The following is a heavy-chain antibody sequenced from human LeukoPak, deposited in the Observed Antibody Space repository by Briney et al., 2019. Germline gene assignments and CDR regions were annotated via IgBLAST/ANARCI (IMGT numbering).Heavy chain of an antibody. J-gene: IGHJ4*02. Sequence: ASVKVSCKASGYTFTSYGISWVRQAPGRGLEWMGWISAYNGNTNYAQKLQGRVTMTTDTSTSTAYMELRSLRSDDTAVYYCARCRRDYDFWSGYLTFDYWGQGTLVTVSS. CDR3: ARCRRDYDFWSGYLTFDY. V-gene: IGHV1-18*01. CDR1: GYTFTSYG. CDR2: ISAYNGNT. D-gene: IGHD3-3*01.